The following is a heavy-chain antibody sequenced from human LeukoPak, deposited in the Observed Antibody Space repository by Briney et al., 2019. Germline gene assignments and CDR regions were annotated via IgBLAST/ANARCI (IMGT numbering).Heavy chain of an antibody. CDR1: GLTFSSYW. CDR2: IKQDGSEK. V-gene: IGHV3-7*01. Sequence: GGSLRLSCAASGLTFSSYWMSWVRQAPGKGLEWVANIKQDGSEKHYVDSVTGRFTISRDNTKNSLYLQMNSLRADDTAVYYCARDLAGPPQEAFDIWGQGTMVNVSS. J-gene: IGHJ3*02. CDR3: ARDLAGPPQEAFDI.